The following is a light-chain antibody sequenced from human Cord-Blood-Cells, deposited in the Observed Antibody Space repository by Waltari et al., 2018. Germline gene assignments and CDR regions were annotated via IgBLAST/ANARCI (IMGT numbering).Light chain of an antibody. J-gene: IGKJ2*03. CDR2: GAS. CDR1: QSVSSN. Sequence: EIVMTQSPATLSVSRGERATLPCRASQSVSSNLAWYQQKPGQAPRLLIYGASTRAAGIPARFSGSGSGTEFTLTISSLQSEDFAVYYCQQYNNWPPGSFGQGTKLEIK. V-gene: IGKV3-15*01. CDR3: QQYNNWPPGS.